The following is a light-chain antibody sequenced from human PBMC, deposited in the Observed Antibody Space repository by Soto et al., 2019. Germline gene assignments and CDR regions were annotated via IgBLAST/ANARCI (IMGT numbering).Light chain of an antibody. CDR1: QSVLSRSDNKNY. CDR3: QQYHSDPIT. J-gene: IGKJ5*01. V-gene: IGKV4-1*01. Sequence: DFVMTQSPDSLAVSLGERATINCKYSQSVLSRSDNKNYLAWFQQKPGQPPKLLIYWASTRKSGVPDRFSGSGSGTDFTLTITSLQAEDVAVYYCQQYHSDPITFGQGTRLENK. CDR2: WAS.